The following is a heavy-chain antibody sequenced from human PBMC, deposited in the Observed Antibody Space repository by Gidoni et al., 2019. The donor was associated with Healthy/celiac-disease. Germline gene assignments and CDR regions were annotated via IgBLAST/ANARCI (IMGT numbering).Heavy chain of an antibody. CDR1: GFTFSSYG. CDR3: AKYLGTMVQGVISAYYGMDV. D-gene: IGHD3-10*01. Sequence: QVQLVESGGGVVQPGRSLRLSCAAAGFTFSSYGVHWVRQAPGKGLEWVAVISYDRSNKYYADSVNGRFTISRDNSKNTLYLQMNSLRAEDTAVYYCAKYLGTMVQGVISAYYGMDVWGQGTTVTVSS. V-gene: IGHV3-30*18. J-gene: IGHJ6*02. CDR2: ISYDRSNK.